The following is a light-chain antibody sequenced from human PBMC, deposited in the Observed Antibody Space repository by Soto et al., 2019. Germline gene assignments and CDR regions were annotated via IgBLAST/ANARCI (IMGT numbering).Light chain of an antibody. J-gene: IGKJ1*01. CDR3: QQSYSTPRT. V-gene: IGKV1-39*01. CDR1: QSISSY. CDR2: AAS. Sequence: DLQIAQPPSSLSATLGYRIIITCRASQSISSYLNWYQQKPGKAPKLLIYAASSLQSGVPSRFSGSGSGTDFTLTISSLQPEDFTTYFCQQSYSTPRTFGQGTKVDIK.